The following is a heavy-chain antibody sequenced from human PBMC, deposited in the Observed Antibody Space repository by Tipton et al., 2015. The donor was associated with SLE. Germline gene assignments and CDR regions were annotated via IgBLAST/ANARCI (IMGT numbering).Heavy chain of an antibody. D-gene: IGHD6-19*01. CDR2: FYSTVST. Sequence: TLSLTCTVSGGSISGYYWSWIRPPPGRGLEWIGFFYSTVSTNYNPSLKSRVSISVDTSNNQFSLKLSSVTAADTAVYYCARPYSSGWYGAFDIWGQGTMVTVSS. J-gene: IGHJ3*02. CDR3: ARPYSSGWYGAFDI. V-gene: IGHV4-4*08. CDR1: GGSISGYY.